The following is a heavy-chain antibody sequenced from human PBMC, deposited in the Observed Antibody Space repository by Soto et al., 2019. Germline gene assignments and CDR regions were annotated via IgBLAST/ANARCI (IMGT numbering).Heavy chain of an antibody. CDR2: IYSSGTN. V-gene: IGHV4-61*03. J-gene: IGHJ6*02. Sequence: SETLSLTCTVSGATVSRGDYFWTWIRQPPGKGREWIGYIYSSGTNNYNPALKSRITISLDTSRSYFSLKLTSVTAADTSIYYCAKDRGGRDCSVPSCCLFHYGMDVWGQGTPVTVSS. CDR3: AKDRGGRDCSVPSCCLFHYGMDV. CDR1: GATVSRGDYF. D-gene: IGHD2-21*01.